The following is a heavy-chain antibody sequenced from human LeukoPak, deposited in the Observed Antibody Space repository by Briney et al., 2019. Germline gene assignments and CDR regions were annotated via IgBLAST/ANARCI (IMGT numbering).Heavy chain of an antibody. V-gene: IGHV4-59*01. D-gene: IGHD3-3*01. CDR1: GGSISSYY. Sequence: PSETLSLTCTVSGGSISSYYWSWIRQPPGKGLEWIGDIYYSGSTNYNPSLKSRVTISVDTSKNQFSLKLSSVTAADDAGDYFRRGGLLVLEWKSNDAFDISGERTMVTLSS. J-gene: IGHJ3*02. CDR2: IYYSGST. CDR3: RRGGLLVLEWKSNDAFDI.